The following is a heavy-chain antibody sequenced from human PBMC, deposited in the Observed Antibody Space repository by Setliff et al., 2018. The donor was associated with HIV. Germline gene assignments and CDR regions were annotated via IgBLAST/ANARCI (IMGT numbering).Heavy chain of an antibody. V-gene: IGHV3-74*01. D-gene: IGHD1-26*01. Sequence: LRLSCAASGFTFGSQWMHWVRQAPGKGLVWVSRISPDGSVMNYAGSVKGRFTISRDNAKNALYLQMNGLRAEDTAVYYCVRGIVGASVFNYWGQGTQVTVSS. J-gene: IGHJ4*02. CDR1: GFTFGSQW. CDR2: ISPDGSVM. CDR3: VRGIVGASVFNY.